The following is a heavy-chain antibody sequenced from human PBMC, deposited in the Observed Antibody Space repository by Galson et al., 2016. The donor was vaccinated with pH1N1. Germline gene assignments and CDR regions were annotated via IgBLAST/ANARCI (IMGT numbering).Heavy chain of an antibody. J-gene: IGHJ4*02. Sequence: SLRLSCAASGFTFSNFYMTWVRQAPGKGLEWVANINKDGGDTYYVDSVKGRFTISRDNAKNSLYLQLNSLRAEDTAVYSCARFYGGNSDYWGQGTLVTVSS. V-gene: IGHV3-7*04. CDR3: ARFYGGNSDY. D-gene: IGHD4-23*01. CDR2: INKDGGDT. CDR1: GFTFSNFY.